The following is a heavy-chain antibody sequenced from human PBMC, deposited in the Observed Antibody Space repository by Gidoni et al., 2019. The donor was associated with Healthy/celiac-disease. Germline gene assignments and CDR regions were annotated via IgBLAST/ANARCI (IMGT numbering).Heavy chain of an antibody. CDR1: GGSISSSSYY. CDR2: SYYSGST. V-gene: IGHV4-39*01. D-gene: IGHD3-9*01. CDR3: ASSTFNYDILTGYYMGYFDY. Sequence: QLQLQESGPGLVKPSETLSLTCTVSGGSISSSSYYWGWIRQPPGKGLEWIGSSYYSGSTYDNRSLKMRVTIAVDTSKNQFSLKLSSVTAADTAVYYCASSTFNYDILTGYYMGYFDYWGQGTLVTVS. J-gene: IGHJ4*02.